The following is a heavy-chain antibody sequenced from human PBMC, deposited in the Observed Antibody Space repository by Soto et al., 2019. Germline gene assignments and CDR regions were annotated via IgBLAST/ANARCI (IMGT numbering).Heavy chain of an antibody. CDR1: GGSFSGYY. J-gene: IGHJ5*02. CDR3: ARRLSGSYSGWFDP. V-gene: IGHV4-34*01. CDR2: INHSGST. Sequence: SETLSLTCAVYGGSFSGYYWSWIRQPPGKGLEWIGEINHSGSTNYNPSLKSRVTISVDTSKDQFSLKLSSVTAADTAVYYCARRLSGSYSGWFDPWGQGTLVTVSS. D-gene: IGHD1-26*01.